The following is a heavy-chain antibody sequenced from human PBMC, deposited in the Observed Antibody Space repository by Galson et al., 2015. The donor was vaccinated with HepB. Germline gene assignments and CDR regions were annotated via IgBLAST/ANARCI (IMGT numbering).Heavy chain of an antibody. V-gene: IGHV3-48*03. CDR3: ARWSTTVTNAPFDY. CDR1: GFSFSFYP. D-gene: IGHD4-17*01. Sequence: SLRLSCAASGFSFSFYPMNWVRQAPGKGLEWVSYISSGGDSVYYADSVKDRFTISRDNAKNSLYLQMNSLRAEDTAVYYCARWSTTVTNAPFDYWGQGTLVTVSS. J-gene: IGHJ4*02. CDR2: ISSGGDSV.